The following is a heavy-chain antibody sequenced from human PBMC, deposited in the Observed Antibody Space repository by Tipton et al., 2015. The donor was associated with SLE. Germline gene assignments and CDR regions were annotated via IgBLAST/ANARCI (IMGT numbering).Heavy chain of an antibody. J-gene: IGHJ4*02. CDR3: ASAGNRFSPPFDD. Sequence: TLSLTCTISGGSIYNYYWNWIRQSPGKGLEWIGHVYHSGSTIYNPSLKSRVTISMDRSENHFSLRLSSVTAADTAVFYCASAGNRFSPPFDDWGQGALVTVSS. V-gene: IGHV4-59*12. CDR1: GGSIYNYY. CDR2: VYHSGST. D-gene: IGHD1-1*01.